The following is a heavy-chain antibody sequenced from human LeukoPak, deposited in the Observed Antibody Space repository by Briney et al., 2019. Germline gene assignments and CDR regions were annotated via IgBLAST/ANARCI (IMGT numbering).Heavy chain of an antibody. J-gene: IGHJ3*01. V-gene: IGHV3-66*01. CDR2: IYSGGST. CDR1: GFTVSSNY. D-gene: IGHD2-15*01. CDR3: ARRCGCSCFYAFGF. Sequence: GGSLRLSCAASGFTVSSNYMSWVRQAPGKGLEWVSVIYSGGSTYSADSVKGSFTISRNNSKNTLYLQMNSLRAEDTDVYYCARRCGCSCFYAFGFWCQGTMVTVSA.